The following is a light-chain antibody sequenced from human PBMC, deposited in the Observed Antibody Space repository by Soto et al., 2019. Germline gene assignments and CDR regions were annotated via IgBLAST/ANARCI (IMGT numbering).Light chain of an antibody. CDR3: QQYDSSLYT. Sequence: EIVLTQSPGTLSLSPGERATLSCRASQSVSSSYVAWYQQKPGQAPRLLIYGASSRATGIPDRFSGSGSGTDFTHTISRLEPEDFAIYYCQQYDSSLYTFGQGTNLEIK. J-gene: IGKJ2*01. CDR1: QSVSSSY. V-gene: IGKV3-20*01. CDR2: GAS.